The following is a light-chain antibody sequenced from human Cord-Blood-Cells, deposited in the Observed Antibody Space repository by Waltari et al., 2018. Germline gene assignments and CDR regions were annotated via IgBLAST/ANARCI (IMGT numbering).Light chain of an antibody. Sequence: QSALTQPASVSGSPGQSITISCTGTSSDVGGYNYVSWYQQHPGKAPKLMIYDVSNRPSGVCNRFSDSKSGNTASLTISGLQAEDEADYYCSSYTSSSTPVVFGGGTKLTVL. J-gene: IGLJ2*01. CDR2: DVS. CDR1: SSDVGGYNY. V-gene: IGLV2-14*01. CDR3: SSYTSSSTPVV.